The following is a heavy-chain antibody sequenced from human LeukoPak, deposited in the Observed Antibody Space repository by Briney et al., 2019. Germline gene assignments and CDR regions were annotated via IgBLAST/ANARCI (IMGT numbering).Heavy chain of an antibody. CDR2: IRYDGSNK. Sequence: GGSLRLSCAASGFTFSSYGMHWGRQAPGKGLEWVAFIRYDGSNKYYADSVKGRFTISRDNSKNTLYLQMNSLRAEDTAVYYCARGSRFGVVERDAFDIWGQGTMVTVSS. J-gene: IGHJ3*02. V-gene: IGHV3-30*02. D-gene: IGHD3-3*01. CDR1: GFTFSSYG. CDR3: ARGSRFGVVERDAFDI.